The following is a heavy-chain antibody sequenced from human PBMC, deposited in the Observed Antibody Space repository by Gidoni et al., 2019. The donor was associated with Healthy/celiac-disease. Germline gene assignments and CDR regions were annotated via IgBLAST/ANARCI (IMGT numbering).Heavy chain of an antibody. Sequence: QVQLVQSGAEVKKPGSSVKVSCKASGGTFSSYAISWVRQATGQGLEWMGGIIPIFGTANYAQKFQGRVTITADESTSTAYMELSSLRSEDTAVYYCARYCSSTSCYYSPYYYGMDVWGQGTTVTVSS. V-gene: IGHV1-69*01. CDR1: GGTFSSYA. CDR3: ARYCSSTSCYYSPYYYGMDV. D-gene: IGHD2-2*01. CDR2: IIPIFGTA. J-gene: IGHJ6*02.